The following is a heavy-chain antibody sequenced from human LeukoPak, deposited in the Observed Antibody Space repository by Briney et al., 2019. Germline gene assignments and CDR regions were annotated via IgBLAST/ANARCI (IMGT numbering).Heavy chain of an antibody. J-gene: IGHJ4*02. CDR3: VRGPYASY. CDR1: GFTFSDYW. CDR2: IKQDGSEK. V-gene: IGHV3-7*01. D-gene: IGHD2-2*01. Sequence: GGSLRLSCEASGFTFSDYWLSWVRQAPGKGLEWVANIKQDGSEKNYVDSVKGRFTISRDNAKNSLYLQMNSLRAEDTAVYYCVRGPYASYWGQGTLVSVSS.